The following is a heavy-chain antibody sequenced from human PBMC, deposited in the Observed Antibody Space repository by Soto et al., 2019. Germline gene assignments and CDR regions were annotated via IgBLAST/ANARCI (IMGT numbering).Heavy chain of an antibody. Sequence: PGGSLRLSCAASGFPFGITDMSWVRQAPGKGLEWVSTIDGSGGATHYADSVKGRFTISRDNSKNTVFLQMSSLRADDTAVYYCAKNSGWFNTWGQGTLVTAPQ. D-gene: IGHD3-10*01. CDR1: GFPFGITD. CDR3: AKNSGWFNT. J-gene: IGHJ5*02. V-gene: IGHV3-23*01. CDR2: IDGSGGAT.